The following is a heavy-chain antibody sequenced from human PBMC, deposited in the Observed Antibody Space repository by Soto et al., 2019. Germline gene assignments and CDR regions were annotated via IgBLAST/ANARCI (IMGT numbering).Heavy chain of an antibody. CDR2: INAGNGNT. CDR3: ARAMITFGGGYYYYYGMDV. Sequence: GASVKVSCKASGYTFTSYAMHCVRQAPGQRLEWMGWINAGNGNTKYSQKFQGRVTITRDTSASTAYMELSSLRSEDTAVYYCARAMITFGGGYYYYYGMDVWGQGTTVTVSS. V-gene: IGHV1-3*01. D-gene: IGHD3-16*01. CDR1: GYTFTSYA. J-gene: IGHJ6*02.